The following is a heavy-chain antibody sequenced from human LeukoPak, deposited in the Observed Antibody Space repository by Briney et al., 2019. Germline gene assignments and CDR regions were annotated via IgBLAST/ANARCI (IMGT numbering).Heavy chain of an antibody. Sequence: SETLSLTCTVSGGSISSSSYYWGWIRQPPGKGLEWIGSIYYSGSTYYNPSLKSRVTISVDTSKNQFSLKLSSVTAADTAVYYCARDRGIAAAGTGSWFDPWGQGTLVTVSS. CDR1: GGSISSSSYY. D-gene: IGHD6-13*01. J-gene: IGHJ5*02. CDR2: IYYSGST. V-gene: IGHV4-39*07. CDR3: ARDRGIAAAGTGSWFDP.